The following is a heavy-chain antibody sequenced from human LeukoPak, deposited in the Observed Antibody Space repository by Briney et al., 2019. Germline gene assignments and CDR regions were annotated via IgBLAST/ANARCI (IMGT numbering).Heavy chain of an antibody. J-gene: IGHJ4*02. CDR3: ARDKAVGAPVPYYFDY. CDR2: XXYDGSNX. Sequence: GGSLXLSCAASGFTFSSYAMXXXXXAPXKGXXXXXXXXYDGSNXYYADSVXGRXXXXXXNSKNTLYLQMNSLRAEDTAVYYCARDKAVGAPVPYYFDYWGQGTLVTASS. V-gene: IGHV3-30*01. D-gene: IGHD1-26*01. CDR1: GFTFSSYA.